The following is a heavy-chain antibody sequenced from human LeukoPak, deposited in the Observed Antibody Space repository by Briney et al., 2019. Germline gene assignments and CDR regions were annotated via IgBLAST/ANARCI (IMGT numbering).Heavy chain of an antibody. D-gene: IGHD3-10*01. CDR2: IYYSGST. J-gene: IGHJ4*02. V-gene: IGHV4-59*01. CDR1: GGSISSYY. CDR3: ARSALLWFGELLPGDY. Sequence: KPSETLSLTCTVSGGSISSYYWSWIRQPPGKGLEWIGYIYYSGSTNYNPSLKSRVTISVDTSKNQFSLKLSSVTAVDTAVYYCARSALLWFGELLPGDYWGQGTLVTVSS.